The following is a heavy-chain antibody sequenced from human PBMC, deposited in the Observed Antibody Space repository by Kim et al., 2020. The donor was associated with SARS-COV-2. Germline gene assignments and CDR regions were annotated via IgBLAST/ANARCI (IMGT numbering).Heavy chain of an antibody. CDR2: FYYSGST. CDR3: ARHLRYGSGSQYYFDY. D-gene: IGHD3-10*01. V-gene: IGHV4-39*01. J-gene: IGHJ4*02. CDR1: GASINSSAYY. Sequence: SETLSLTCTVSGASINSSAYYWGWIRQPPGKGLEWIGSFYYSGSTNFSPSLKSRVTISVDTSKSQFSLKVTSVTAADTAVYYCARHLRYGSGSQYYFDYWGQGTLGTVSS.